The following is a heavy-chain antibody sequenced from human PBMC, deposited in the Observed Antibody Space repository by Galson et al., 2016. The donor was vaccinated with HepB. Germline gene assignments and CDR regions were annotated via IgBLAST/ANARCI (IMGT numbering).Heavy chain of an antibody. V-gene: IGHV1-46*01. CDR2: INPSGGST. D-gene: IGHD3-22*01. Sequence: SVKVSCKASGYTFTRYYIHWVRQAPGQGLEWMGVINPSGGSTKDAQKFQGRVTMTRDTSTSTVYTELSSLRSEDTAVYFCARGGYYDSSGSLRYWGQGTLVTVSS. CDR1: GYTFTRYY. J-gene: IGHJ4*02. CDR3: ARGGYYDSSGSLRY.